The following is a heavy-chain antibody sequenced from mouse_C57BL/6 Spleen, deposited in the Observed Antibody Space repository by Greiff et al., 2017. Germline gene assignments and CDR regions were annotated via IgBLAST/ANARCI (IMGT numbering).Heavy chain of an antibody. Sequence: EVQRVESGGDLVKPGGSLKLSCAASGFTFSSYGMSWVRQTPDKRLEWVATISSGGSYTYYPDSVKGRFTISRDNAKNTLYLQMSSLKSEDTAMYYCARQGYYGSSYDYFDYWGQGTTLTVSS. V-gene: IGHV5-6*01. CDR1: GFTFSSYG. J-gene: IGHJ2*01. CDR3: ARQGYYGSSYDYFDY. CDR2: ISSGGSYT. D-gene: IGHD1-1*01.